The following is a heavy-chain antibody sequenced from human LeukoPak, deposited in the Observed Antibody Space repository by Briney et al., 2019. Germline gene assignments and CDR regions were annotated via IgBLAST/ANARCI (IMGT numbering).Heavy chain of an antibody. CDR3: AAIKRGVVGGSDAFDI. CDR1: GDSVSSNSAA. V-gene: IGHV6-1*01. J-gene: IGHJ3*02. D-gene: IGHD1-26*01. CDR2: TYYRAQWFN. Sequence: SQTLSLTCAISGDSVSSNSAAWNWIRQSPSRGLEWLGRTYYRAQWFNDYAVSVKSRITINPDTSKNQFSLQLNSVTPDDTAVYYCAAIKRGVVGGSDAFDIWGRGTMVTVSS.